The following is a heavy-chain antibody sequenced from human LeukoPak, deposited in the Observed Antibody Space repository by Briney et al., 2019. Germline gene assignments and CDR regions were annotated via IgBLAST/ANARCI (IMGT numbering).Heavy chain of an antibody. D-gene: IGHD2-21*02. CDR3: ARLRCGGDCYPGYFDY. Sequence: GESLKISCKGSGYSFTRYWIGWVRQMPGKGLEWMGIIYPGDSDTRYSPSFQGQVTISADKSISTAYLQWSSLKASDTAMHYCARLRCGGDCYPGYFDYWGQGTLVTVSS. CDR1: GYSFTRYW. CDR2: IYPGDSDT. V-gene: IGHV5-51*01. J-gene: IGHJ4*02.